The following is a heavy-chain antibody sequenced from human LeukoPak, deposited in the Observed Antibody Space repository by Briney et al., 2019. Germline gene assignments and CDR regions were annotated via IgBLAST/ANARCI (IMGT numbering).Heavy chain of an antibody. D-gene: IGHD5-24*01. CDR1: GFTFSSYS. Sequence: GGSLRLSCAASGFTFSSYSMNWVRQAPGKGLEWVSSISSSSSYIYYADSVKGRFTISRDNAKNSLYLQMNSLRAEDTAVYYCAKAGRDGYNYYFDYWGQGTLVTVSS. J-gene: IGHJ4*02. V-gene: IGHV3-21*04. CDR2: ISSSSSYI. CDR3: AKAGRDGYNYYFDY.